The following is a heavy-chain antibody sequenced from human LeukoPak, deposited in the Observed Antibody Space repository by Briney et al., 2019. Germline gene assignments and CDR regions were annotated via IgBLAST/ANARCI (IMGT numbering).Heavy chain of an antibody. V-gene: IGHV4-34*01. D-gene: IGHD2-2*01. CDR1: GGSFSGYY. CDR3: ARGTGIVVVPAAMVDYFDY. J-gene: IGHJ4*02. Sequence: SETLSLTCAVHGGSFSGYYWSWIRQPPGKGLEWIGEINHSGSTNYNPSLKSRVTISVDTSKNQFSLKLSSVTAADTAVYYCARGTGIVVVPAAMVDYFDYWGQGTLVTVSS. CDR2: INHSGST.